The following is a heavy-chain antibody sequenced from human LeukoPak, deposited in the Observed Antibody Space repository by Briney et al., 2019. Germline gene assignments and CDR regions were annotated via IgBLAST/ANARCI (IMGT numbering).Heavy chain of an antibody. CDR3: ARDPYDRGGYGAFDM. Sequence: SGRSLRLSCAASGLTFNNYWMTWVRQAPGKGLEWVANIKGDGSPMQYLDSVKGRFTISIDNAANSLFLQMNSLRVEDTAVYYCARDPYDRGGYGAFDMWGQGTTVTVS. CDR2: IKGDGSPM. CDR1: GLTFNNYW. D-gene: IGHD3-22*01. J-gene: IGHJ3*02. V-gene: IGHV3-7*01.